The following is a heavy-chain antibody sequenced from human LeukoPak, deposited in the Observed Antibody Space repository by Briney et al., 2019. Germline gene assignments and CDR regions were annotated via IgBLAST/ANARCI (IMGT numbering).Heavy chain of an antibody. CDR3: ARRRTRFFDY. V-gene: IGHV4-39*01. J-gene: IGHJ4*02. Sequence: SEGLSVSCTVPVGSISSSRSCWGWARQPRGKGREWIGSIYYSGSTYYNPSLKSRVTITANTSKNQHSLKLSSVTAADTAVYYCARRRTRFFDYWGQGTLVTVSS. CDR2: IYYSGST. D-gene: IGHD3-16*01. CDR1: VGSISSSRSC.